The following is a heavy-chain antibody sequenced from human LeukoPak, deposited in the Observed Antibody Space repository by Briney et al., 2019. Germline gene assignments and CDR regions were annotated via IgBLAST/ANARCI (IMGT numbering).Heavy chain of an antibody. CDR2: INHSGST. J-gene: IGHJ4*02. CDR3: ARGGEEGLDY. Sequence: SETLSLTCAVYGGSFSGYYWSWIRQPPGKGLEWIGEINHSGSTNYNPSLKSRVPIPVDTSKSQVSLKLNSGTAADTAVYYCARGGEEGLDYWGQGTLVTVSS. D-gene: IGHD3-10*01. V-gene: IGHV4-34*01. CDR1: GGSFSGYY.